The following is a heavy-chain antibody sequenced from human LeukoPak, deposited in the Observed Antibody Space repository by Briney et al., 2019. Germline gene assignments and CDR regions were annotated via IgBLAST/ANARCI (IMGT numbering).Heavy chain of an antibody. D-gene: IGHD6-19*01. CDR2: MYAGGTT. Sequence: GGSLRLSCAASGVIVSRNFMSWVRQAPGKGLQWVAIMYAGGTTDYSDSVRGRFHISRGSSNNTLSLQINSLRAEDTAVYYCARGAGSGWPLDRWGQGALVTVSS. CDR3: ARGAGSGWPLDR. V-gene: IGHV3-53*01. CDR1: GVIVSRNF. J-gene: IGHJ5*02.